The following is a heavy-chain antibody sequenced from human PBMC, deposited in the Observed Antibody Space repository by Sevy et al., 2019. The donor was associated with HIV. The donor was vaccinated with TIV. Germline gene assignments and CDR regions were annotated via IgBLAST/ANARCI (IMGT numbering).Heavy chain of an antibody. V-gene: IGHV4-39*01. CDR2: IYYSGGT. J-gene: IGHJ4*02. CDR1: GGSISSSSYY. CDR3: ARLGVKYYFDY. D-gene: IGHD2-8*01. Sequence: SETLSLTCTVSGGSISSSSYYWGWIRQPPGKGLEWIGSIYYSGGTYYNPSLKSRVTISVDTSKNQFSLKLSSVTAADTAVYYCARLGVKYYFDYWGQGTLVTVSS.